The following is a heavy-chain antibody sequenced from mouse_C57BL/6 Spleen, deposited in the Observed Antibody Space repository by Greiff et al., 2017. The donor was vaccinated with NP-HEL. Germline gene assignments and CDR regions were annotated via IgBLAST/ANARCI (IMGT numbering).Heavy chain of an antibody. V-gene: IGHV1-64*01. CDR1: GYTFTSYW. J-gene: IGHJ1*03. CDR2: IHPNSGST. D-gene: IGHD2-1*01. Sequence: VQLQQPGAELVKPGASVKLSCKASGYTFTSYWMHWVKQRPGQGLEWIGMIHPNSGSTNYNEKFKSKATLTVDKSSSTAYMQLSSLTSEDSAVYYCAREGFYYGTNWYFDVWGTGTTVTVSS. CDR3: AREGFYYGTNWYFDV.